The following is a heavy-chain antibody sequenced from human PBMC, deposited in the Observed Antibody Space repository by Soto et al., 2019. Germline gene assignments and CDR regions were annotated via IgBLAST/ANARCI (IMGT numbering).Heavy chain of an antibody. CDR3: ARGLGTNGLDV. V-gene: IGHV1-18*04. D-gene: IGHD7-27*01. CDR2: ISTYNGNT. Sequence: QVQLLXXXAEVKKPGASVKVSCKASGYRFTTYGITWVRLAPGQGLEWLGGISTYNGNTDYAQNLQDRVTMTTETSTSTAYMEVTSLTSDDTAVYYCARGLGTNGLDVWGQGTTVTVSS. J-gene: IGHJ6*02. CDR1: GYRFTTYG.